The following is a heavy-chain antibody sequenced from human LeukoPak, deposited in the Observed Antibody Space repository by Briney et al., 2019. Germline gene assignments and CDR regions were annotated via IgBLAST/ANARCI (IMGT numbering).Heavy chain of an antibody. D-gene: IGHD6-13*01. CDR2: IYTSGST. CDR1: GGSISSGSYY. J-gene: IGHJ6*03. CDR3: ARVTIAAAGYYYMDV. Sequence: SETLSLTCTVSGGSISSGSYYLSWIRPPAGQGLEWVGRIYTSGSTNYNPSLKSRVTISVDTSKNQFPLKLSSVTAADTAGYYCARVTIAAAGYYYMDVWGKGTTVTVSS. V-gene: IGHV4-61*02.